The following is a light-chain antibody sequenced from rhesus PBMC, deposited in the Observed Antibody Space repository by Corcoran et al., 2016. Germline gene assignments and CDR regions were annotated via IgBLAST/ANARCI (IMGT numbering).Light chain of an antibody. CDR2: EAS. J-gene: IGKJ1*01. CDR1: QGITND. Sequence: DIQMTQSPSSLSASVGDRVTITCRASQGITNDLAWYQQKPGETPKLLIYEASRLQSGIPSRFSGSGSGTDFTLTISSLQSEDFATYYCQHYYSTPRTFGQGTKVEIK. V-gene: IGKV1-25*01. CDR3: QHYYSTPRT.